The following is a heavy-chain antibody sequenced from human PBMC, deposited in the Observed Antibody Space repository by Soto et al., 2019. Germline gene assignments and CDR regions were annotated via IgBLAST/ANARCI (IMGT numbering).Heavy chain of an antibody. Sequence: VESLKISCNGSGYSFTSYWIGWVRQMPGKGLEWMGIIYPGDSDTRYSPSFQGQVTISADKSISTAYLQWSSLKASDTAMYYCARLAARSRRYYYYGMDVWGQGTTVTVSS. D-gene: IGHD6-6*01. CDR1: GYSFTSYW. J-gene: IGHJ6*02. CDR3: ARLAARSRRYYYYGMDV. V-gene: IGHV5-51*01. CDR2: IYPGDSDT.